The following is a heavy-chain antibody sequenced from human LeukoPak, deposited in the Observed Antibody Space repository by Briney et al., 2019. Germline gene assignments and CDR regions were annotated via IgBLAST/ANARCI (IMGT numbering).Heavy chain of an antibody. CDR1: GFTFTDSW. J-gene: IGHJ3*02. CDR2: IHTDGRRT. Sequence: GGSLRLSCVAHGFTFTDSWMHWVRQAPGKGLVWVSQIHTDGRRTNYADSVRGRCSISIDSAKNTLYLQMSSLRVEDTAVYYCAREVDAFDIWGQGTMVTVSS. V-gene: IGHV3-74*01. CDR3: AREVDAFDI.